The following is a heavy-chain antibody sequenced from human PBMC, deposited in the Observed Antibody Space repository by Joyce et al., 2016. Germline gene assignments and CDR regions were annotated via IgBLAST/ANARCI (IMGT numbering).Heavy chain of an antibody. Sequence: QVQLQQWGAGLLKTSETLSLTCAVYSGPFSGFFWSWVRQPPGKGLEWSGDITNSGATHDNPSLKSRLTMSVDTSRKEFSLKLSSVTVADTAIYYCARSQWLAPLMYWGQGTPVTVSS. D-gene: IGHD6-19*01. CDR3: ARSQWLAPLMY. J-gene: IGHJ4*02. CDR2: ITNSGAT. V-gene: IGHV4-34*02. CDR1: SGPFSGFF.